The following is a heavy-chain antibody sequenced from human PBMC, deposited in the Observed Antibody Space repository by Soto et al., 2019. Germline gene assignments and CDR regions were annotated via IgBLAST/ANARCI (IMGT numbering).Heavy chain of an antibody. J-gene: IGHJ1*01. CDR2: IYSGGST. CDR3: ARTNHIEYWSGGSCYGYTQH. CDR1: GFSVSSNY. V-gene: IGHV3-53*01. D-gene: IGHD2-15*01. Sequence: GGSLRLSCAASGFSVSSNYMSWVRQAPGKGLEWVSVIYSGGSTYYADSVQGRFTISRDNSKNTLYLQMNSLSAGDTDVYYCARTNHIEYWSGGSCYGYTQHWGQGTLVTVSS.